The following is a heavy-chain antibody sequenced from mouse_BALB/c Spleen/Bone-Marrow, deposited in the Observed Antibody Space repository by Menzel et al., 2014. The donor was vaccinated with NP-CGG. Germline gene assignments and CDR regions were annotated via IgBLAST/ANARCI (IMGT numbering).Heavy chain of an antibody. V-gene: IGHV1-18*01. D-gene: IGHD1-1*01. J-gene: IGHJ4*01. CDR2: INPYNGGT. Sequence: VQLKQSGPELVKPGASMKISCKASGYSFTGYTMSWVKQSHGKNLEWIGLINPYNGGTSYNQKFMGKATLTVDKSSSTAYMELLSLTSEDSAVYYCARWDYYGYAMDYWGQGTSVTVSS. CDR3: ARWDYYGYAMDY. CDR1: GYSFTGYT.